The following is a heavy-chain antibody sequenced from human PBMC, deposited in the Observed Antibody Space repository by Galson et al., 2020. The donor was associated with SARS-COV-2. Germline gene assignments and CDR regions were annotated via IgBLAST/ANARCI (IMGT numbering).Heavy chain of an antibody. CDR3: ARGSPVTPPSVDTAMADH. CDR1: GFTFSSYS. J-gene: IGHJ4*02. Sequence: GGSLRLSCVVSGFTFSSYSMNWVRQAPGKGLEWVSSISTSSSYIYYADSVKGRFTISRDNAKNSLYLQMNSLRAEDTAVYYCARGSPVTPPSVDTAMADHWGRGTLVTVSS. V-gene: IGHV3-21*01. CDR2: ISTSSSYI. D-gene: IGHD5-18*01.